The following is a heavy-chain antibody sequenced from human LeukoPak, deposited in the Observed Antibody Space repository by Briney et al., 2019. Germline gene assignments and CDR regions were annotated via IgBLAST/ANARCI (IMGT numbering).Heavy chain of an antibody. CDR1: GFTFSSYG. D-gene: IGHD3-3*01. Sequence: GGSLRLSCAASGFTFSSYGMHWVRQAPGKGLEWVAFIRYDGSNKYYADSVKGRFTNSRDNSKNTLYLQMNSLRAEDTAVYYCAKDLDATLYDFWSGETIWGQGTMVTVSS. CDR2: IRYDGSNK. J-gene: IGHJ3*02. V-gene: IGHV3-30*02. CDR3: AKDLDATLYDFWSGETI.